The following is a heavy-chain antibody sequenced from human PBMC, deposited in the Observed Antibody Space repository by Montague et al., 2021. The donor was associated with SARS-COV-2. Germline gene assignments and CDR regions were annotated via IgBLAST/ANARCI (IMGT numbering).Heavy chain of an antibody. CDR1: GFTFSSYE. CDR3: ARDRPRIGGATDFDY. CDR2: ISSSGSTI. Sequence: SLRLSCAASGFTFSSYEMNWVRQAPGKGLEWVSYISSSGSTIYYADSVKGRFTISRDNAKNSLYLQMNSLRAEDTAVYYCARDRPRIGGATDFDYWGQGTLVTVSS. D-gene: IGHD1-26*01. V-gene: IGHV3-48*03. J-gene: IGHJ4*02.